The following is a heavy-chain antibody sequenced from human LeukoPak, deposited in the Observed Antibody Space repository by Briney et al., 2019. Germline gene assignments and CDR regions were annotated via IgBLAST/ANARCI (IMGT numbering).Heavy chain of an antibody. CDR1: GYSFTSYW. J-gene: IGHJ4*02. Sequence: GESLKIPCKGSGYSFTSYWIGWVRQMPGKGLEWMGIIYPGDSDTKYSPSFQGQVTISAEKSISTAYLQWSSLKASDTAMYYCARRGYNYAYVFDYWGQGTLVTVSS. D-gene: IGHD1-1*01. CDR2: IYPGDSDT. V-gene: IGHV5-51*01. CDR3: ARRGYNYAYVFDY.